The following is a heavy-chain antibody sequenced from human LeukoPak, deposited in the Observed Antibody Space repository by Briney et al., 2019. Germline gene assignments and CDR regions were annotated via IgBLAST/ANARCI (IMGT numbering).Heavy chain of an antibody. D-gene: IGHD6-13*01. CDR2: IRYDGSNK. CDR3: AKDLQGEAGRLYYFDY. CDR1: GFTFSSYG. Sequence: GGSLRLSCAASGFTFSSYGMHWVRQAPGKGLEWVAFIRYDGSNKYYADSVKGRFTISRDNSKNTLFLQMNSLRAEDTAIYYCAKDLQGEAGRLYYFDYWGQGTLVTVSS. J-gene: IGHJ4*02. V-gene: IGHV3-30*02.